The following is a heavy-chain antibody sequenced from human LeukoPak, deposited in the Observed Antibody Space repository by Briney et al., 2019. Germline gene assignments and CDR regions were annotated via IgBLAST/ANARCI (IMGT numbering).Heavy chain of an antibody. CDR3: ARHRSSYSSGWYYYFDY. J-gene: IGHJ4*02. Sequence: PSETLSLTCTVSGGSISSSSYYWGWIRQPPGKGLEWIGSIYYSGSTYYNPSLKSRVTISVDTSKNQFSLKLSSVTAADTAVYYCARHRSSYSSGWYYYFDYWGQGTLVTVFS. CDR2: IYYSGST. D-gene: IGHD6-19*01. V-gene: IGHV4-39*01. CDR1: GGSISSSSYY.